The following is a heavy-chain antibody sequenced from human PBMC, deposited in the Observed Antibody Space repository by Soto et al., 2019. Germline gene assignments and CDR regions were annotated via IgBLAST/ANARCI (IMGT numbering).Heavy chain of an antibody. V-gene: IGHV3-21*06. CDR3: AREGVHNYNEYYFDC. CDR1: GFPSSYYP. J-gene: IGHJ4*02. D-gene: IGHD3-22*01. Sequence: GGSLRLSCAASGFPSSYYPLHLVRRSPGKGLEWVSSISGIRDYIRYADSVKGRFTISRDNAKTSLYLQMNRLTAEDTDVYYCAREGVHNYNEYYFDCWCQGTRVALSS. CDR2: ISGIRDYI.